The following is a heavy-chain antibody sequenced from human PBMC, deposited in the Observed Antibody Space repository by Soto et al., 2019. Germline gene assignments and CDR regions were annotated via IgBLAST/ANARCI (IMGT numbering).Heavy chain of an antibody. CDR3: ARPRGNWNYWWFDY. J-gene: IGHJ4*02. CDR1: GGSFSGYY. CDR2: INHSGST. Sequence: SETLSLTCAVYGGSFSGYYWSWIRQPPGKGLEWIGEINHSGSTNYNPSLKSRVTISVDTSKNQFSLKLSSVTAADTAVYYCARPRGNWNYWWFDYWGQGTLVTVSS. V-gene: IGHV4-34*01. D-gene: IGHD1-7*01.